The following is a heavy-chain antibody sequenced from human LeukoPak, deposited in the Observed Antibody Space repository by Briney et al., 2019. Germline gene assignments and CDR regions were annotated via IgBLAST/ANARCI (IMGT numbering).Heavy chain of an antibody. V-gene: IGHV4-39*01. CDR3: ARHVGVGATLFDY. CDR1: GGSVSSGSYY. CDR2: IYYSGST. J-gene: IGHJ4*02. Sequence: SETLSLTCTVSGGSVSSGSYYWGWIRQPPGKGLEWIGSIYYSGSTYYNPSLKSRVTISVDTSKNQFSLKLSSVTAADTAVYYCARHVGVGATLFDYWGQGTLVTVSS. D-gene: IGHD1-26*01.